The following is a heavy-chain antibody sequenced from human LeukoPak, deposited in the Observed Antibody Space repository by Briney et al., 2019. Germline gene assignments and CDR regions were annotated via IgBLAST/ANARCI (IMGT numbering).Heavy chain of an antibody. D-gene: IGHD3-10*01. CDR1: GFTFSSYS. CDR3: AKNYYGSGSYKQPVDY. Sequence: GGSLRLSCAASGFTFSSYSMKWVRQAPGKGLEWVSSISSSSSYIYYADSVKGRFTISRDNAKNSLYLQMSSLRAEDTAVYYCAKNYYGSGSYKQPVDYWGQGTLVTVSS. J-gene: IGHJ4*02. CDR2: ISSSSSYI. V-gene: IGHV3-21*04.